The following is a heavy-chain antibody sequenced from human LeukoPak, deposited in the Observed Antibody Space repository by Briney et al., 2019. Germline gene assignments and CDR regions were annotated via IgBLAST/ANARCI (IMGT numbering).Heavy chain of an antibody. D-gene: IGHD3-22*01. J-gene: IGHJ4*02. CDR1: GYTFTSYY. CDR2: INPSGGRT. V-gene: IGHV1-46*01. CDR3: ARDPMIVVVTPGYYFDY. Sequence: ASVKVSCKASGYTFTSYYMHWVRQAPGQGLEWMGIINPSGGRTSYAQKFQGRVTMTRDTSTSTVYMELSSLRSEDTAVYYCARDPMIVVVTPGYYFDYWGQGTLVTVSS.